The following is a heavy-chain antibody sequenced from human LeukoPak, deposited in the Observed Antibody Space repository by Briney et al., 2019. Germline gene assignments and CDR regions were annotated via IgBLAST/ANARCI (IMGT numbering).Heavy chain of an antibody. D-gene: IGHD3-3*01. J-gene: IGHJ1*01. CDR1: GFTFSDYY. CDR3: ARGHYELWH. Sequence: KSGGSLRLSCAASGFTFSDYYMSWIRQAPGEGLEWVSYITSSSSYTDYADSVKGRFTISRDNAKNSLYLQMNSLRAEDTAVYYCARGHYELWHWGQGTLVTVSS. V-gene: IGHV3-11*06. CDR2: ITSSSSYT.